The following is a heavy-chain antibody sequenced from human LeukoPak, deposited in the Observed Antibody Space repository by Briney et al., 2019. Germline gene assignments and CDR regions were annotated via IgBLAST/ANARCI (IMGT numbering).Heavy chain of an antibody. V-gene: IGHV1-8*01. CDR2: MNPNSGNT. CDR3: GRGGYSSSWYNFDY. Sequence: ASVKVSCKASGYTFTSYDINWVRQATGQGLEWMGWMNPNSGNTGYAQKFQGRVTMTRNTSISTAYMELSSLRSEDTAVYYCGRGGYSSSWYNFDYWGQGTLVTVSS. J-gene: IGHJ4*02. CDR1: GYTFTSYD. D-gene: IGHD6-13*01.